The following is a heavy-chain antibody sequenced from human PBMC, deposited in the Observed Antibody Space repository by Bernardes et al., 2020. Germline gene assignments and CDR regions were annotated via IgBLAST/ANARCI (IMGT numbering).Heavy chain of an antibody. CDR2: VYYTGST. J-gene: IGHJ4*02. V-gene: IGHV4-39*01. CDR1: GGSISSSSYY. Sequence: SETLSLTCTVSGGSISSSSYYWGWIRQPPGKGLEWIGSVYYTGSTYYNPSLKSLVTMSVDTSKNHFSLKLSSVTAADTAVYYCARHLNFGSAPDYFDYWGKGTLVNVSS. CDR3: ARHLNFGSAPDYFDY. D-gene: IGHD3-10*01.